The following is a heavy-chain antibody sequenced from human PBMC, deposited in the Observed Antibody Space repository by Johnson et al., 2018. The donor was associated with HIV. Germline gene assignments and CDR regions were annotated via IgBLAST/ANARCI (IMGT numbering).Heavy chain of an antibody. D-gene: IGHD6-19*01. Sequence: VQVVESGGGLVQPGGSLRLSCAASGFTFSTYWMNWVRQAPGKGLVWVSRLNSDGSRTDYADSVKGRFTISRDNSKNTLYLQMNSLRAEDTAVYYCARGAGQWLDDAFDIWGQGTMVTVSS. CDR2: LNSDGSRT. J-gene: IGHJ3*02. V-gene: IGHV3-74*02. CDR3: ARGAGQWLDDAFDI. CDR1: GFTFSTYW.